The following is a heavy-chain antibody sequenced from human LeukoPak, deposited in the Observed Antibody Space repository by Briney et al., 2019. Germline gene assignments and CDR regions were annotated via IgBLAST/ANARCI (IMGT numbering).Heavy chain of an antibody. Sequence: PGGSLRLSCAASGFTFSSYAMHRVRQAPGKGLEWVAVISYDGSNKYYADSVKGRFTISRDNSKNTLYLQMNSLRAEDTAVYYCARDNYYGSGNDYWGQGTLVTVSS. D-gene: IGHD3-10*01. J-gene: IGHJ4*02. CDR2: ISYDGSNK. CDR1: GFTFSSYA. V-gene: IGHV3-30*04. CDR3: ARDNYYGSGNDY.